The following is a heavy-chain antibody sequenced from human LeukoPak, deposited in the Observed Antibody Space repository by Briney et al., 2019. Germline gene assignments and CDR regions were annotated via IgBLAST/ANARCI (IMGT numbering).Heavy chain of an antibody. CDR2: MNPNSGNT. CDR1: GYTFTSYD. D-gene: IGHD3-3*01. Sequence: ASVKVSCKASGYTFTSYDINWVRQATGQGLEWMGWMNPNSGNTGCAQKFQGRVTMTRNTSISTAYMELSSLRSEDTAVYYCARGPYYDFWSGYPSAGYYYYMDVWGKGTTVTVSS. V-gene: IGHV1-8*01. J-gene: IGHJ6*03. CDR3: ARGPYYDFWSGYPSAGYYYYMDV.